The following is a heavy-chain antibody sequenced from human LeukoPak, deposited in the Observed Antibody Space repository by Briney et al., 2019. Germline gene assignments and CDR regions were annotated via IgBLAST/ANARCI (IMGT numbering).Heavy chain of an antibody. V-gene: IGHV4-34*01. CDR3: ARVSYYGSGNGMDV. CDR1: GGSISSYY. Sequence: SETLSLTCTVSGGSISSYYWSWIRQPPGKGLEWIGEINHSGSTNYNPSLKSRVTISVDTSKNQFSLKLSSVTAADTAVYYCARVSYYGSGNGMDVWGQGTTVTVSS. J-gene: IGHJ6*02. D-gene: IGHD3-10*01. CDR2: INHSGST.